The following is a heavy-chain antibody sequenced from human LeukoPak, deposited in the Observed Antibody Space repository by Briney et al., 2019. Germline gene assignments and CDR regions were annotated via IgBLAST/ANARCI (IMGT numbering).Heavy chain of an antibody. CDR2: ISGSGGST. D-gene: IGHD1-26*01. CDR1: GFTFSSYA. Sequence: GGSLRLSCAASGFTFSSYAMSWVRQAPGKGLEWVSAISGSGGSTYYADSVKGRFTISRDNAKNSLYLQMNSLKAEDTAVYYCARVRVIVGAPGVFDYWGQGTLVTVSS. J-gene: IGHJ4*02. CDR3: ARVRVIVGAPGVFDY. V-gene: IGHV3-23*01.